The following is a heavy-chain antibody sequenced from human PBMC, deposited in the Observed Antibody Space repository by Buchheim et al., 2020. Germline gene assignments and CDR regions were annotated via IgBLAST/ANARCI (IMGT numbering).Heavy chain of an antibody. CDR2: ISGSGGST. Sequence: EVQLLESGGGLVQPGGSLRLSCAASGFTFSSYAMSWVRQAPGKGPEWVSAISGSGGSTYSADSVKGRFTISRDNSKNTLYLKVNILRAEDTAVYYCAKDGLFDWLNGDGWGQGTL. V-gene: IGHV3-23*01. CDR1: GFTFSSYA. J-gene: IGHJ4*02. D-gene: IGHD3-9*01. CDR3: AKDGLFDWLNGDG.